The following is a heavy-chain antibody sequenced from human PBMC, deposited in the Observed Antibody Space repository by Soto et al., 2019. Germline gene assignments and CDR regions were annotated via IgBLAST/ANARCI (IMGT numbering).Heavy chain of an antibody. D-gene: IGHD3-22*01. CDR3: ARETYYYDSSGSYDAFDI. CDR2: IKQDGSEK. V-gene: IGHV3-7*03. J-gene: IGHJ3*02. CDR1: GFTFSSYW. Sequence: PGGSLRLSCVASGFTFSSYWMSWVRQAPGKGLEWVANIKQDGSEKYYVDSVKGRFTISRDNAKNSLYLQMNSLRAEDTAVYYCARETYYYDSSGSYDAFDIWGQGTMVTVS.